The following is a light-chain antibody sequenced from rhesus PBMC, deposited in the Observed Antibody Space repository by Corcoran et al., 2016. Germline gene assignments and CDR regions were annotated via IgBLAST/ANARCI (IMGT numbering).Light chain of an antibody. CDR2: RAT. Sequence: DIQMTQSPSSLFASVGDRVTITCRASQGISNWLAWYQEKPGKAPKLRIYRATNLETGVPSRFSGTGSGTDFTLTISSLQPEDVARYYCQPHDTSPYRFSQGTKVGIK. J-gene: IGKJ2*01. CDR3: QPHDTSPYR. CDR1: QGISNW. V-gene: IGKV1-69*01.